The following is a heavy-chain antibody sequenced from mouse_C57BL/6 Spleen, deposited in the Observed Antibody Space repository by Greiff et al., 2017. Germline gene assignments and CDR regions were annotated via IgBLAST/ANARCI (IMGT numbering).Heavy chain of an antibody. CDR1: GYTFTSYW. V-gene: IGHV1-50*01. D-gene: IGHD3-2*02. Sequence: QVQLQQPGAELVKPGASVKLSCKASGYTFTSYWMQWVNQRPGQGLEWIGEIDPSDSYTNYNQKFKGKATLTVDTSSSTAYMQLSSLTSEDSAVYYCARQQLRLRSWFAYWGQGTLVTVSA. CDR2: IDPSDSYT. J-gene: IGHJ3*01. CDR3: ARQQLRLRSWFAY.